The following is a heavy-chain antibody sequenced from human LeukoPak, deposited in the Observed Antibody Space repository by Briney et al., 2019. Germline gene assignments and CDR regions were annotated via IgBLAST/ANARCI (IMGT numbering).Heavy chain of an antibody. CDR3: ARDPGYCSSTSCYLGWFDP. CDR1: GYTFTGYY. D-gene: IGHD2-2*01. J-gene: IGHJ5*02. CDR2: INPNSGGT. Sequence: ASVKASCKASGYTFTGYYMHWVRQAPGQGLEWMGWINPNSGGTNYAQKFQGRVTMTRDTSTSTVYMELSSLRSEDTAVYYCARDPGYCSSTSCYLGWFDPWGRGTLVTVSS. V-gene: IGHV1-2*02.